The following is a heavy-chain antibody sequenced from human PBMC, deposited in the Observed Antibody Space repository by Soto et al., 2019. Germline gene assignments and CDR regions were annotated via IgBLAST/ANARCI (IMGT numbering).Heavy chain of an antibody. CDR2: IMKDGGEK. CDR3: ARHPERIAQIGWFDP. Sequence: GGSLRLSCAASGFTFSGYWMGWVRQAPGKGLEWVASIMKDGGEKKYVDSVKGRFTISRDNAKNSLYLQMNSLRAEDTAVYYCARHPERIAQIGWFDPWGQGTLVTVSS. V-gene: IGHV3-7*01. CDR1: GFTFSGYW. D-gene: IGHD6-13*01. J-gene: IGHJ5*02.